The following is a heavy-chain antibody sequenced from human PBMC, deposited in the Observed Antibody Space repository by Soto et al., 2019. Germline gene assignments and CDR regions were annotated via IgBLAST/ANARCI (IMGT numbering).Heavy chain of an antibody. CDR3: TTIVVLPGVFTDV. V-gene: IGHV3-15*01. J-gene: IGHJ6*03. Sequence: GGSLRLSCAASGFIFSNAWMSWVRQTPGKGLEWVGRIKSETDGGTTDYAAPVKGRFTVSRDDSKDTLYLQMNSLKTEDTAVYYCTTIVVLPGVFTDVPGKGTTVTGSS. CDR2: IKSETDGGTT. CDR1: GFIFSNAW. D-gene: IGHD2-2*01.